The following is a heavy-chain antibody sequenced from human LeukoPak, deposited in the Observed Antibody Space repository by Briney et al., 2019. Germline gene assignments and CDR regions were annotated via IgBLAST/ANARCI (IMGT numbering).Heavy chain of an antibody. J-gene: IGHJ6*03. CDR1: GGSISSGDYY. V-gene: IGHV4-30-4*08. CDR3: ARHPLRSRYYYYYFVDV. CDR2: IYYSGST. D-gene: IGHD3-10*02. Sequence: SQTLSLTCTVSGGSISSGDYYWSWIRQPPGKGLEWIGYIYYSGSTYYNPSLKSRVTISVDTSKNQFSLKLSSMTAADTAVYYCARHPLRSRYYYYYFVDVWGKGTTVTISS.